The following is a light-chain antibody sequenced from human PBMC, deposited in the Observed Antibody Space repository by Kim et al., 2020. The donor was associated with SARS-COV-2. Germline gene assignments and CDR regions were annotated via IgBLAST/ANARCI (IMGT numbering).Light chain of an antibody. V-gene: IGLV3-21*04. Sequence: APGKSARITCGGNNSGSESVHWYQQKPGQAPVLVIYYDSDRPSGIPERFSGSNSGNTATLTISRVEAGDEADYYCQVWDSSSDHKVFGGGTQLTVL. CDR3: QVWDSSSDHKV. CDR2: YDS. CDR1: NSGSES. J-gene: IGLJ3*02.